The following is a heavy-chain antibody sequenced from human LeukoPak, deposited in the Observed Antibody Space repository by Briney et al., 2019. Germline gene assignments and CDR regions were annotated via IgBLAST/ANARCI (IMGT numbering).Heavy chain of an antibody. Sequence: GGSLRLSCAASGLTFSSYEMNWVRQAPGKGLEWVSYISRSGSTIFYADSVKGRFTISRDNAKNSLYLQMNSLRAEDTAVYYCARPYTAYAFDYWGQGTLVTVSS. D-gene: IGHD5-12*01. J-gene: IGHJ4*02. CDR1: GLTFSSYE. CDR2: ISRSGSTI. CDR3: ARPYTAYAFDY. V-gene: IGHV3-48*03.